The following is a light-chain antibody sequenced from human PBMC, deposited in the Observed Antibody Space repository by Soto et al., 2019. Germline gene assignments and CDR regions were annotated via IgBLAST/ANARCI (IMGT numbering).Light chain of an antibody. V-gene: IGLV1-44*01. J-gene: IGLJ2*01. Sequence: QSVLTQPPSASGTPGQTVTISCSGSRSNVGRNAVSWYQQVPGLAPKLLVFATNKRPSGVPDRFSGSASGASASLDISGLQSEDEADSYCAAWDDTLNGPLFGGGTKLTVL. CDR2: ATN. CDR1: RSNVGRNA. CDR3: AAWDDTLNGPL.